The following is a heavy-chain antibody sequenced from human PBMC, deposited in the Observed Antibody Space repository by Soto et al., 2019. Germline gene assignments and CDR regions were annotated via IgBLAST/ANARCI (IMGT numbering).Heavy chain of an antibody. CDR2: IKSKTDGGTI. CDR1: GFTFNDAW. D-gene: IGHD6-13*01. J-gene: IGHJ4*02. Sequence: GGSLRLSCAASGFTFNDAWMNWVRQAPGKGLEWVGRIKSKTDGGTIDYAAPVKGRFTISSDDSKNTLYLQMNSLKTADTAMYYCTTSPVAALSSDYWGQGTLVTVSS. CDR3: TTSPVAALSSDY. V-gene: IGHV3-15*07.